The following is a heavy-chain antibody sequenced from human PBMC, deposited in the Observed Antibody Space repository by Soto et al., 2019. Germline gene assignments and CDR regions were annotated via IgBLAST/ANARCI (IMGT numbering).Heavy chain of an antibody. V-gene: IGHV4-31*03. J-gene: IGHJ4*02. D-gene: IGHD3-22*01. Sequence: QVQLQESGPRLVKPSQTLSLTCTVSGGSISSRGYYWTWIRQHPGKGLEWIGYIYYSGVTYYSPSLKSRVSMSLDTSKNQFSLNLNSLGAADTAVYYCARFSVGHYDSSGYYFVDVWGQGTLVTVSS. CDR2: IYYSGVT. CDR1: GGSISSRGYY. CDR3: ARFSVGHYDSSGYYFVDV.